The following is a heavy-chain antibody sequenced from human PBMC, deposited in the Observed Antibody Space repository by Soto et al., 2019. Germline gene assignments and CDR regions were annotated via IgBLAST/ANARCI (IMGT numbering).Heavy chain of an antibody. D-gene: IGHD1-26*01. J-gene: IGHJ4*02. CDR1: GFSLSTSGVG. CDR2: IYWDDDK. CDR3: DHRREWELNFDY. Sequence: QITLKESGPTLVKPTQTLTLTCTFSGFSLSTSGVGVGWIRQPPGKALEWLALIYWDDDKRYSPSLKSRLTITKDTSKNQVVLTMTNMDPVDTATYYCDHRREWELNFDYWGQGTLVTVSS. V-gene: IGHV2-5*02.